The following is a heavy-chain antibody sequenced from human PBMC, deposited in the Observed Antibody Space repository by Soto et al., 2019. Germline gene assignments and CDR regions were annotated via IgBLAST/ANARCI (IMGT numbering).Heavy chain of an antibody. J-gene: IGHJ4*02. CDR2: ISYSAKT. CDR1: GYSIPSGFY. Sequence: LSLTCGVSGYSIPSGFYWGWVRQSPGKGLEWIGTISYSAKTFYNPSLASRFSMAVDSSKNQFSLRLTSVTAADTALYYCTRGAGAPWVRFDSWGRGILVTVSS. D-gene: IGHD3-16*01. CDR3: TRGAGAPWVRFDS. V-gene: IGHV4-38-2*01.